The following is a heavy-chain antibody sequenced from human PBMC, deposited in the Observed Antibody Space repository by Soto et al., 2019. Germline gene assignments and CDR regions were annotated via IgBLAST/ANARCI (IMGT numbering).Heavy chain of an antibody. Sequence: EVQLVESGGGLVQPGGSLRLSCAASGFTFSNYWMHWVRQAPGKGLVWVSRINHDGSNTNYADSVKGRFTISRDNAKNTLYLQMNGLRAEDTAMYYCTRDDYGDTGAVWGQGTLVTVSS. CDR3: TRDDYGDTGAV. CDR2: INHDGSNT. CDR1: GFTFSNYW. J-gene: IGHJ4*02. V-gene: IGHV3-74*01. D-gene: IGHD4-17*01.